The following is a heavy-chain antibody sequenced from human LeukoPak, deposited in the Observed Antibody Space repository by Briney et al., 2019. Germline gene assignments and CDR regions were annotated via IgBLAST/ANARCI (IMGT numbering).Heavy chain of an antibody. CDR2: TKHDGSER. D-gene: IGHD2-21*02. V-gene: IGHV3-7*04. CDR1: GFTFTSYW. CDR3: ARGGLYGDYYFDY. J-gene: IGHJ4*02. Sequence: GGSLTLSCADSGFTFTSYWMTWVRQAPGKALEWVANTKHDGSERYYVDSVKGRFTISRDNVKNSLFLQMDSLRAEDTAVYYCARGGLYGDYYFDYWGQGTLVTVTS.